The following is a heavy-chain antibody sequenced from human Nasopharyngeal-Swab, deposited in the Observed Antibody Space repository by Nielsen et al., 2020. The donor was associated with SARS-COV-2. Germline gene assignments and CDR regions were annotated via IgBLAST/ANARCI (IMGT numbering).Heavy chain of an antibody. CDR1: GFTFSTYS. CDR2: ISSTSAYI. Sequence: GESLKIYCAASGFTFSTYSMNWVRKASGKGLEWVSSISSTSAYIYYADSMKGRFTISRDNVKSSMYLQMNSLRAEDTAVYYCTGGGYGAFDIWGQGTMVTVSS. J-gene: IGHJ3*02. CDR3: TGGGYGAFDI. D-gene: IGHD5-12*01. V-gene: IGHV3-21*01.